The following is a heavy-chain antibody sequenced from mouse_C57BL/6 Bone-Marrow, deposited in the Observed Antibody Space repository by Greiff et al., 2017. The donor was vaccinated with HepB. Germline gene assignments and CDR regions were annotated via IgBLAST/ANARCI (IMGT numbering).Heavy chain of an antibody. CDR1: GYTFTGYW. CDR3: RNYYGSSYGAMDY. V-gene: IGHV1-9*01. D-gene: IGHD1-1*01. J-gene: IGHJ4*01. CDR2: ILPGSGST. Sequence: QVQLQQSGAELMKPGASVKLSCTATGYTFTGYWIEWVKQRPGHGLEWIGEILPGSGSTNYYEKFKGKATFTADTSSNTAYMQLSSLTTEDSAIYCCRNYYGSSYGAMDYWGQGTSVTVSS.